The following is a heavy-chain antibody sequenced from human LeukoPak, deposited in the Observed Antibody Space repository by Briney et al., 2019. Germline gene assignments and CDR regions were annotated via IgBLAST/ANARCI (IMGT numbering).Heavy chain of an antibody. J-gene: IGHJ3*02. CDR3: AREPLSHSSGWFFDI. CDR2: IYYSGNT. V-gene: IGHV4-59*01. CDR1: GDSIRNYY. Sequence: PSETLSLTCTVSGDSIRNYYWSWIRQPPGKGLEWIGSIYYSGNTNYNPSLNSRVTISVDTSKNQFSLKLSSVTAADTAVYYCAREPLSHSSGWFFDIWGQGTMVTVSS. D-gene: IGHD6-19*01.